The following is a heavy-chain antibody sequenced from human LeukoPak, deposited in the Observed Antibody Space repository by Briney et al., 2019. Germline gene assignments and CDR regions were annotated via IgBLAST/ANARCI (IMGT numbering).Heavy chain of an antibody. CDR1: GYTFTDNY. D-gene: IGHD1-26*01. V-gene: IGHV1-69-2*01. CDR2: VDPEDGER. CDR3: ATIRVGASQLFDY. J-gene: IGHJ4*02. Sequence: ATVKISCKASGYTFTDNYIHWVQQAPGKGLEWMGRVDPEDGERIYAEKFQGRVTITADTSTDIAYMELSSLRSEDTAVYYCATIRVGASQLFDYWGQGTLVTVSS.